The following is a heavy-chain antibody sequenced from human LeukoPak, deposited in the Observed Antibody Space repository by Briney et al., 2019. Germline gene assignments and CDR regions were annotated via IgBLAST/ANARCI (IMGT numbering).Heavy chain of an antibody. Sequence: GGSLRLSCAASGFTFSSYAMHWVRQAPGKGLEYVSAISSNGGSTYYANSVKGRFTISRANSKNTLYLQMGSLRAEDMAVYYCAGDGRDSPAFDYWGQGTLVTVSS. CDR1: GFTFSSYA. V-gene: IGHV3-64*01. CDR3: AGDGRDSPAFDY. J-gene: IGHJ4*02. CDR2: ISSNGGST. D-gene: IGHD1-1*01.